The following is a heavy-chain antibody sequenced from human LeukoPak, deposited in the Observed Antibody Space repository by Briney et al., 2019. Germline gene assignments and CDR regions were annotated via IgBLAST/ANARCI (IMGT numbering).Heavy chain of an antibody. J-gene: IGHJ3*02. Sequence: SETLSLTCTVSGGSISSYYRNWIRQPPGKGLEWIGYIYYSGTTNYNPSLKSRVSMSVDTSKNQFSLKLSSVTAADTAVYYCAILYSSGWYREGGDAFDIWGQGTMVTVSS. CDR1: GGSISSYY. CDR2: IYYSGTT. V-gene: IGHV4-59*01. CDR3: AILYSSGWYREGGDAFDI. D-gene: IGHD6-19*01.